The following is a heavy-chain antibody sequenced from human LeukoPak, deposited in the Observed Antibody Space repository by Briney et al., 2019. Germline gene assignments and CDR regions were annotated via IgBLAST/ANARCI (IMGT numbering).Heavy chain of an antibody. CDR3: ARVYRKDVYNFDGFDI. D-gene: IGHD5-24*01. Sequence: SETLSLTCTVSSGSINSDGYSWSWIRQPAGKGLEWIGRVYSSGSANYSPSLKSRVIISIDTSKNQFSLRLSSVTAADTAVYYCARVYRKDVYNFDGFDIWGQGTMVTVS. J-gene: IGHJ3*02. V-gene: IGHV4-61*02. CDR2: VYSSGSA. CDR1: SGSINSDGYS.